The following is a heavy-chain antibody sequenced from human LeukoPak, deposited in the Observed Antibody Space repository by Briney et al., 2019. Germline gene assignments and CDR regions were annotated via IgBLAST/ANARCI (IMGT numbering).Heavy chain of an antibody. Sequence: PSETLSLTCAVYGGSFSSYYWSWIRQPPGKGLEWIGYIYYSGSTNYNPSLKSRVTISVDTSKNQFSLKLSSVTAADTAVYYCARGSGTMVRGVISGFDYWGQGTLVTVSS. D-gene: IGHD3-10*01. CDR2: IYYSGST. CDR3: ARGSGTMVRGVISGFDY. J-gene: IGHJ4*02. CDR1: GGSFSSYY. V-gene: IGHV4-59*01.